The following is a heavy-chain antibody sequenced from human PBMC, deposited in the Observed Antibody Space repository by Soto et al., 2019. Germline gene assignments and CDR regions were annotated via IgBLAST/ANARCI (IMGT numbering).Heavy chain of an antibody. CDR1: GYTFTSYD. Sequence: ASVKVSCKASGYTFTSYDINWVRQATGQGLEWMGWMNPNSGNTGYAQKFQGRVTMTRNTSISTAYMELSSLRSEDTAVYYCATLSSQRHYYYYGMDVWGQGTTVTVSS. CDR3: ATLSSQRHYYYYGMDV. CDR2: MNPNSGNT. D-gene: IGHD6-13*01. J-gene: IGHJ6*02. V-gene: IGHV1-8*01.